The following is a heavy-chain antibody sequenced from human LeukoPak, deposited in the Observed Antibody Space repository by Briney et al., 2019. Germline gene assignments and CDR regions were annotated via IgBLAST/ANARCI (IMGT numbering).Heavy chain of an antibody. CDR3: TRDWGGD. V-gene: IGHV3-48*03. J-gene: IGHJ4*02. CDR2: ISSSRSTI. D-gene: IGHD7-27*01. CDR1: GFTFSSYE. Sequence: PGGSLRLSCAASGFTFSSYEMNLVRQAPGKGLEWVSYISSSRSTIYYADSVKGRFTISRDNAKNSLYLQMNSLRAEDTAVYYCTRDWGGDWGQGTLVTVSS.